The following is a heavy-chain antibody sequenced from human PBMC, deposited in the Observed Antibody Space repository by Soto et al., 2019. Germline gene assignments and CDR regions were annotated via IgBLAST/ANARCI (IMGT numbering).Heavy chain of an antibody. CDR3: ARGGLTWGEY. D-gene: IGHD3-16*01. CDR1: GGSIISDEYY. Sequence: QVQLQESGPGLVKPSQTLSLNCSVSGGSIISDEYYWTWIRQPPGGGLEWIGHVYYTGSTSYSPSLKSRLTIAIDKSKIQFSLNLSSVTAADTAVYYCARGGLTWGEYWGQGAQVTVCS. V-gene: IGHV4-30-4*01. CDR2: VYYTGST. J-gene: IGHJ4*02.